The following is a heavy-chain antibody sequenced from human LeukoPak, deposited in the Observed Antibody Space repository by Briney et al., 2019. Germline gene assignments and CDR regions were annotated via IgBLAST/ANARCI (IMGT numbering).Heavy chain of an antibody. CDR3: AKDIFSPDLAHSYGYD. CDR1: GFTFDDYA. CDR2: ISWNSGSM. V-gene: IGHV3-9*01. Sequence: GRSLRLSCTVSGFTFDDYAMHWVRQAPGKGLEWVSGISWNSGSMDYGDSVKGRFSISRDNARNILYLQMNSLRPEDTALYYCAKDIFSPDLAHSYGYDWGQGTLVSVSS. D-gene: IGHD5-18*01. J-gene: IGHJ4*02.